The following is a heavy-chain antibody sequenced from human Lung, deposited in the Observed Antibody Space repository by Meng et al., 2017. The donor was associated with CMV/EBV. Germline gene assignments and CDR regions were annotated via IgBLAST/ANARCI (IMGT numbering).Heavy chain of an antibody. CDR3: ARDRGGNYYFDY. Sequence: GGSXRLXCEGSGFSFSDYYMIWIRQAPGKGLEWLAYISSSGNSIYYTDSVEGRFTISRDNARNSLYLQMNSLRVDDTAVYYCARDRGGNYYFDYWGQGTXVT. CDR1: GFSFSDYY. CDR2: ISSSGNSI. J-gene: IGHJ4*02. V-gene: IGHV3-11*01. D-gene: IGHD4-23*01.